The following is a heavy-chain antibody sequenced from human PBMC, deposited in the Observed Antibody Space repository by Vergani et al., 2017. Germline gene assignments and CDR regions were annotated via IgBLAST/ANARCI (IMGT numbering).Heavy chain of an antibody. CDR1: GYTFTGYY. V-gene: IGHV1-2*02. CDR3: AREGILGIVYDFDY. J-gene: IGHJ4*02. CDR2: INPNSGGP. Sequence: QVQLVQSGAEVKKPGASVKVSYKASGYTFTGYYMHWVRQAPGQGLEWMGWINPNSGGPNYAQKFQGGVTMTRDTSISTAYMELSRLRSDDTAVYYCAREGILGIVYDFDYWGQGTLVTVSS. D-gene: IGHD7-27*01.